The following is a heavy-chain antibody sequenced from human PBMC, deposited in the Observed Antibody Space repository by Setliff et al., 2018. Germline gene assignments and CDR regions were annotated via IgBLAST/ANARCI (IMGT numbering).Heavy chain of an antibody. V-gene: IGHV4-59*01. D-gene: IGHD2-21*01. Sequence: PSETLSLTCTVSGGSISSYYWSWIRQPPGKGLEWIGYIYYSGSTNYNPSRKSRVTISVDTSKNQFSLKLCSVTAAYTAVYYCARVRWSQFRDACDIWGQGTMVTVSS. J-gene: IGHJ3*02. CDR2: IYYSGST. CDR3: ARVRWSQFRDACDI. CDR1: GGSISSYY.